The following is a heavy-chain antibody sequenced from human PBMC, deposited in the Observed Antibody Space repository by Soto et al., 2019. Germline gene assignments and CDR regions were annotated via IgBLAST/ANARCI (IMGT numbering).Heavy chain of an antibody. CDR2: IYYSGRT. CDR3: ATQEVGGTYVYTFDP. CDR1: GGSISSYY. V-gene: IGHV4-59*08. J-gene: IGHJ5*02. Sequence: PSETLSLTCTVSGGSISSYYWSWIRQPPGKGLEWIGYIYYSGRTNYNPSLKSRVTISVDTSKNQFSLKLSSVTAADTAVYYCATQEVGGTYVYTFDPWGQGTLVTVSS. D-gene: IGHD1-26*01.